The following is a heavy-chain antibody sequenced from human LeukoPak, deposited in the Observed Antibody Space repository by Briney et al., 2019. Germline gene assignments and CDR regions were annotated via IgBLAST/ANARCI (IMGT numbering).Heavy chain of an antibody. J-gene: IGHJ4*02. V-gene: IGHV1-18*01. D-gene: IGHD2-2*01. CDR1: GGTFSSYA. CDR2: INVYNGNT. Sequence: ASVRVSCKASGGTFSSYAISWVRQAPGQGLEWMGGINVYNGNTNYAQKFQGRITMTRDTSTSTAYMELRSLKSDDTAVYYCARGLVVPAAMGEFDYWGQGTLIAVSS. CDR3: ARGLVVPAAMGEFDY.